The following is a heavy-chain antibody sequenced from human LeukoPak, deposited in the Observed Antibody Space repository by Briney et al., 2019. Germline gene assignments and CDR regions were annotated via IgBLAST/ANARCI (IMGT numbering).Heavy chain of an antibody. D-gene: IGHD5-18*01. CDR1: GYTSTGYY. J-gene: IGHJ4*02. CDR3: ARVGYSYGYYFDY. CDR2: ISAYNGNT. Sequence: ASVKVSCKASGYTSTGYYMHWVRQAPGQGLEWMGWISAYNGNTNYAQKLQGRVTMTTDTSTSTAYMELRSLRSDDTAVYYCARVGYSYGYYFDYWGQGTLVTVSS. V-gene: IGHV1-18*04.